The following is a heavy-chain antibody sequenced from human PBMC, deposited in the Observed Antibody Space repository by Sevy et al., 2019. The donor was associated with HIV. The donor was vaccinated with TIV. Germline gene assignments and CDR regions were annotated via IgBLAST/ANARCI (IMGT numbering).Heavy chain of an antibody. Sequence: GGSLRLSCAASGFTVSSNFMSWVRQAPGKGLEWVSVIYIGGTPYYADSVKGRFTISRDNSKNTVYLQMNSLRAEDTAVYYCARGKHVSDYYGSFDYWGQGTLVTVSS. J-gene: IGHJ4*02. CDR3: ARGKHVSDYYGSFDY. CDR2: IYIGGTP. V-gene: IGHV3-53*01. D-gene: IGHD4-17*01. CDR1: GFTVSSNF.